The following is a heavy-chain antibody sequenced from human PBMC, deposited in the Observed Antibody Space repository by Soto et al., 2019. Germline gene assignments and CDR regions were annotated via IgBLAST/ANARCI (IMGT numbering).Heavy chain of an antibody. D-gene: IGHD3-3*01. Sequence: GGSLRLSCAASGFTFSSYAMHWVRQAPGKGLEWVAVISYDGSNKYYADSVKGRFTISRDNSKNTLYLQMNSLRAEDTAVYYCARDSGNVEWGLYYYYGMGVWGQGTTVTVSS. V-gene: IGHV3-30-3*01. CDR2: ISYDGSNK. CDR1: GFTFSSYA. J-gene: IGHJ6*02. CDR3: ARDSGNVEWGLYYYYGMGV.